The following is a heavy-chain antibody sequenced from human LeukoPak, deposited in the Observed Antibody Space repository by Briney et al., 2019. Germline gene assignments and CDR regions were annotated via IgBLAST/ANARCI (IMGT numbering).Heavy chain of an antibody. CDR1: GGSMRSTSYY. V-gene: IGHV4-39*01. J-gene: IGHJ4*02. D-gene: IGHD2-8*01. CDR2: IYYDGST. CDR3: AGQGGGVALDY. Sequence: PSETLSLTCIVSGGSMRSTSYYWDSIRQPPGKGLEWIGTIYYDGSTSHYTPSLKSRVTVFVDTAKNHFSRNLSSVTAADTAVYFCAGQGGGVALDYWGQGMLVTVSS.